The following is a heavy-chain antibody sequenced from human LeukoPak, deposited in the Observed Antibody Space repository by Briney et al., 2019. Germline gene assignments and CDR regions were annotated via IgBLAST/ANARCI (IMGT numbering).Heavy chain of an antibody. D-gene: IGHD1-14*01. CDR1: GFTFSSYT. Sequence: GGSLRLSCAASGFTFSSYTMSWVRQAPGKGLEWVSTISKSDGSTYYADSVKGRFSISRDNSENTLYLQMNSLRAEDTAVYYCAKATGYLLWGQGTLVTVSS. V-gene: IGHV3-23*01. J-gene: IGHJ4*02. CDR2: ISKSDGST. CDR3: AKATGYLL.